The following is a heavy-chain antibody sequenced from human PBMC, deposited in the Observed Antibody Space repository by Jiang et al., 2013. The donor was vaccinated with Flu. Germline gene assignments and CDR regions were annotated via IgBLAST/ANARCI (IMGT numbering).Heavy chain of an antibody. CDR2: I. CDR3: ARHTGQQLVQCLNY. V-gene: IGHV5-51*01. Sequence: IRYSPSFQGQVTMSADKSISTAYLQWSSLKASDTAMYYCARHTGQQLVQCLNYWGQGTLVTVSS. J-gene: IGHJ4*02. D-gene: IGHD6-13*01.